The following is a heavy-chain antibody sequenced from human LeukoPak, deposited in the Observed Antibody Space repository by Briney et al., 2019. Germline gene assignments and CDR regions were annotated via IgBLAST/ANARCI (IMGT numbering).Heavy chain of an antibody. CDR1: GFGFSTYS. J-gene: IGHJ3*01. D-gene: IGHD3-22*01. Sequence: GGSLRLSCAASGFGFSTYSMSWVRQAPGKGLEWVSAITRSSSSIYYADSVKGRFTISRDNAKKSVYPQMNSLRAEDTAVYYCVSELYFSDSSGLWGPGTMVTVSS. CDR2: ITRSSSSI. V-gene: IGHV3-21*03. CDR3: VSELYFSDSSGL.